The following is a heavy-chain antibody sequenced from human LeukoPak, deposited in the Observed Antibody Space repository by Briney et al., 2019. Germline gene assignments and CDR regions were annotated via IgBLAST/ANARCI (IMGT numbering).Heavy chain of an antibody. J-gene: IGHJ6*03. CDR3: ARGPTEKKYYYYYYMDV. CDR1: GFTLSSNY. D-gene: IGHD1-14*01. V-gene: IGHV3-66*01. CDR2: IYSGGST. Sequence: GGSLRLSCAASGFTLSSNYMSWVRQAPGKGLEWVSVIYSGGSTYYADSVTGRFTISRDNSKNTPYLPMNSLRAEDTAVYYCARGPTEKKYYYYYYMDVWGKGTTVTISS.